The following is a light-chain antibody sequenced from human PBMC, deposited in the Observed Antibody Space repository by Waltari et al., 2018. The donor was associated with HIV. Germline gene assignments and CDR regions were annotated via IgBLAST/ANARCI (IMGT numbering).Light chain of an antibody. CDR2: RNN. J-gene: IGLJ1*01. Sequence: QSVLTQPPSASGTPGQRVTISCSGSRSNFGSNYVYWYQQLPGTAPKLLIYRNNQRPSGVPDRFSGSKSGTSASVAISGLRSEDEADYYCAAWDDSHYVFGTGTKVTVL. CDR1: RSNFGSNY. CDR3: AAWDDSHYV. V-gene: IGLV1-47*01.